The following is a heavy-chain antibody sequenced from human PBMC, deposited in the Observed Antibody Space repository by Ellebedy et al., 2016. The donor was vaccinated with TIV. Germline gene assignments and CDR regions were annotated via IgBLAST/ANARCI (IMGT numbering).Heavy chain of an antibody. D-gene: IGHD3-22*01. CDR2: INPNGGGT. J-gene: IGHJ4*02. Sequence: ASVKVSCXASGYTFTDYGVSWVRQAPGQGLEWMGVINPNGGGTTYAQKFQGRVTMTTDTSTSTVYMELSSLRSDDTAVYYCAREVSGSSAYEDYWGQGTLVTVSS. V-gene: IGHV1-18*01. CDR1: GYTFTDYG. CDR3: AREVSGSSAYEDY.